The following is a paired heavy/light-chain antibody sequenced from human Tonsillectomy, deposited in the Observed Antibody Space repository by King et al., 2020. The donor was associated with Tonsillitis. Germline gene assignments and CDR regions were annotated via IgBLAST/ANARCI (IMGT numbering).Light chain of an antibody. Sequence: EIQMTQSPSSLPASVGDRVIITCRASQNIRRFLNWYQHRPGKAPKLLIYGASTLQSGVPSRFSGSGSGTEFTLTINSLQPEDFATYFCQQSYSSPPYTFGQGTKLEIK. CDR2: GAS. J-gene: IGKJ2*01. CDR3: QQSYSSPPYT. V-gene: IGKV1-39*01. CDR1: QNIRRF.
Heavy chain of an antibody. Sequence: QVQLLASGPGLVEPSQTLSLTCTVSGDSISSGSFYWSWIRQHPQRGLEWIGYVYKSGATYDNPSLKSRLRISIDTSRNQFSLKLRSVSDADTAVYFCARDRGIDGPMGAFDVWGLGTMVTVSS. CDR2: VYKSGAT. J-gene: IGHJ3*01. CDR1: GDSISSGSFY. V-gene: IGHV4-31*03. D-gene: IGHD3-10*01. CDR3: ARDRGIDGPMGAFDV.